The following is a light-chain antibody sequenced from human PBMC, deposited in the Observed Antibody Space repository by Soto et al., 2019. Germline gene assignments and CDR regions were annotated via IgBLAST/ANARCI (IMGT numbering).Light chain of an antibody. J-gene: IGKJ1*01. CDR3: QHYNSYSEA. Sequence: EIVLTQSPGTLSLSPGERATLSCRASQSVGSFLAWYQQKPGQAPRLLIYDTSIRATGIPARFSGSGSGTDFTLTISSLQPDDFATYYCQHYNSYSEAFGQGTKVDI. CDR2: DTS. V-gene: IGKV3-11*01. CDR1: QSVGSF.